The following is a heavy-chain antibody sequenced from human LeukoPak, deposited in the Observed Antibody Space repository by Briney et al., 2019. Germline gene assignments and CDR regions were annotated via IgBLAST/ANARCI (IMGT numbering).Heavy chain of an antibody. CDR2: ISGSGGST. V-gene: IGHV3-23*01. J-gene: IGHJ6*03. CDR3: AKDGDSSSWYYHYYYMDV. Sequence: GGSLRLSCTTSGFSFSGYWMHWVRQAPGKGLVWVSAISGSGGSTYYADSVKGRFTISRDNSKNTLYLQMNSLRAEDTAVYYCAKDGDSSSWYYHYYYMDVWGKGTTVTVSS. D-gene: IGHD6-13*01. CDR1: GFSFSGYW.